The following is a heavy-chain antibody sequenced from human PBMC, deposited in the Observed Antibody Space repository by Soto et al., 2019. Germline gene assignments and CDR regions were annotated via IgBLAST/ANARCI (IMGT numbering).Heavy chain of an antibody. CDR1: GGTFSSYA. CDR3: ARDTVDTAMADYYYYGMDV. Sequence: SVKVSCKASGGTFSSYAISWVRQAPGQGLEWMGGIIPIFGTANYAQKFQGRVTITADESTSTAYMELSSLRSEDTAVYYCARDTVDTAMADYYYYGMDVWGQGTTVTVS. J-gene: IGHJ6*02. D-gene: IGHD5-18*01. CDR2: IIPIFGTA. V-gene: IGHV1-69*13.